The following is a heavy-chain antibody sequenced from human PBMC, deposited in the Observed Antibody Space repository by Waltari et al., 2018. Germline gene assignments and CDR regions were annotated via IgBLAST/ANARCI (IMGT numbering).Heavy chain of an antibody. Sequence: EVQLVESGGDLVQPGGSLRLSCAASGFTFGSFWMDGVRQTPGNGLEWVAGRHPDGSGTYYVGSVKGRFTISRDNAKNSLYLQMNSLTAEDTAVYYCARNRGWVSFDYWGQGALVTISS. CDR3: ARNRGWVSFDY. CDR1: GFTFGSFW. D-gene: IGHD6-19*01. J-gene: IGHJ4*02. V-gene: IGHV3-7*01. CDR2: RHPDGSGT.